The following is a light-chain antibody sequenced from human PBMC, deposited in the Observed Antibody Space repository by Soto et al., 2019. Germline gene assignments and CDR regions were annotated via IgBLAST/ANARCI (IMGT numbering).Light chain of an antibody. Sequence: QSALTQPASVSGSPGQSITISCTGTSRDVGLYDYVSWYQQHPGKAPKLMIYEVSERPSGVSNRFSGSKSGNTASLTISGLQAEDEADYYCSSYTTSSTYVFGTGTKLTVL. CDR3: SSYTTSSTYV. J-gene: IGLJ1*01. CDR1: SRDVGLYDY. V-gene: IGLV2-14*01. CDR2: EVS.